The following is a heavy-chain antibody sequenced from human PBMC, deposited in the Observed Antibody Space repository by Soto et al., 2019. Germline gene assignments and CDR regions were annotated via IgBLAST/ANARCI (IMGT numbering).Heavy chain of an antibody. CDR3: ARQHPLDSRVWYN. Sequence: EVQLVQSGAEVKQPGESLKISCKVFGDSFTGFWIGWVRHRPGKGLEWVGSIYPRDSDIRYNPSFEGQVTVSADRSTTTAFLQWSSLMASDTAIYYCARQHPLDSRVWYNWGQGTLVTVSS. J-gene: IGHJ4*02. D-gene: IGHD6-19*01. CDR2: IYPRDSDI. V-gene: IGHV5-51*01. CDR1: GDSFTGFW.